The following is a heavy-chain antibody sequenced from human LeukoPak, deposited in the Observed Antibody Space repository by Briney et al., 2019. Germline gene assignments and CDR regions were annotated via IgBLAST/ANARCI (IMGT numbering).Heavy chain of an antibody. V-gene: IGHV3-33*01. CDR1: GFTFSSYG. Sequence: PGGSLRLSCAASGFTFSSYGMHWVRQAPGKGLEWVAVIWYDGTNKYYADSVKGRFTISRDNSKNTLYLQMNSLRAEDTAVYYCARDRSGGWQQLVPLVYWGQGTLVTVSS. CDR2: IWYDGTNK. CDR3: ARDRSGGWQQLVPLVY. D-gene: IGHD6-13*01. J-gene: IGHJ4*02.